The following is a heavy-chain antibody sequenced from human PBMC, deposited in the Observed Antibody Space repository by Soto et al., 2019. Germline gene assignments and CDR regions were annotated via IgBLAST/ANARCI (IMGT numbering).Heavy chain of an antibody. Sequence: PGGSLRLSCAASGFTFDDYAMHWVRQAPGKGLEWVSGISWNSGSIGYADSVKGRFTISRDNAKNSLYLQMNSLRAEDTALYYCAKDITIFGVVIKGAFDIWGQGTMVTVSS. D-gene: IGHD3-3*01. CDR2: ISWNSGSI. CDR1: GFTFDDYA. V-gene: IGHV3-9*01. CDR3: AKDITIFGVVIKGAFDI. J-gene: IGHJ3*02.